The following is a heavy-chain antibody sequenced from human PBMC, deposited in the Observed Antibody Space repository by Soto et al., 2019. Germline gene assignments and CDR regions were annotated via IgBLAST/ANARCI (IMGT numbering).Heavy chain of an antibody. CDR2: IGGRGNSA. CDR1: GFSFTNYA. CDR3: VSDGRCSFDF. D-gene: IGHD2-21*01. J-gene: IGHJ3*01. V-gene: IGHV3-23*01. Sequence: GGSLRLSCAASGFSFTNYAMNWVRQAPGKGLEWVSVIGGRGNSAYYADSVQGRFTISRDKSKNTLSLQRSSLTADDTAIYYCVSDGRCSFDFWGRGTMVTVS.